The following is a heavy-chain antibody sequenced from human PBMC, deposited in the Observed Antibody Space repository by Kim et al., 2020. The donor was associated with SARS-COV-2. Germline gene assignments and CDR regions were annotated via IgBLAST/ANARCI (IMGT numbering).Heavy chain of an antibody. CDR3: ARVRVREIGSGYPRVGAFDI. V-gene: IGHV1-2*02. CDR1: GYTFTGYY. Sequence: ASVKVSCKASGYTFTGYYMHWVRQAPGQGLEWMGWINPNSGGTNYAQKFQGRVTMTRDTSISTAYMELSRLRSDDTAVYYCARVRVREIGSGYPRVGAFDIWGQGTMVTVSS. CDR2: INPNSGGT. D-gene: IGHD3-3*01. J-gene: IGHJ3*02.